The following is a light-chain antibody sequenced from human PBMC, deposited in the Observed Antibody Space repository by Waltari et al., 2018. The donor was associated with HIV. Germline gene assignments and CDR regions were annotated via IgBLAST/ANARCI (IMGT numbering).Light chain of an antibody. V-gene: IGKV3-15*01. CDR1: QNISTS. J-gene: IGKJ3*01. Sequence: ETVLTQSPSALSVSPGDRVTISCRASQNISTSLAWYQQNPGQSPRLLIYDASARATGVPARFSRSGSETDFTLHISALQSEDLAVYFCQEYEKWPLTFGPGSKVNIK. CDR2: DAS. CDR3: QEYEKWPLT.